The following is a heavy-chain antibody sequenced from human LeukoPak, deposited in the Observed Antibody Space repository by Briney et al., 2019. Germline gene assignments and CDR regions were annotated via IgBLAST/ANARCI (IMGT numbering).Heavy chain of an antibody. D-gene: IGHD1-26*01. CDR3: ARGSEGIVGATTAGSDY. J-gene: IGHJ4*02. V-gene: IGHV3-13*01. Sequence: GGSLRLSCAASGFTFSSYDMHWVRQATGKGLEWVSAIGTAGDTYYPGSVKGRFTISRENAKNSLYLQMNSLRAGDTAVYYCARGSEGIVGATTAGSDYWGQGTLVTVSS. CDR1: GFTFSSYD. CDR2: IGTAGDT.